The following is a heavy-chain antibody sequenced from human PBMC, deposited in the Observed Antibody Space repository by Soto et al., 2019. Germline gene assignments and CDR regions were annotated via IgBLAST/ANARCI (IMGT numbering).Heavy chain of an antibody. CDR1: GGTFSSYA. J-gene: IGHJ5*02. CDR3: ARDLRKQLVSRNWFDP. Sequence: SVKVSCKASGGTFSSYAISWVRQAPGQGLEWMGGIIPIFGTANYAQKFQGRVTITADESTSTAYMELSSLRSEDTAVYYCARDLRKQLVSRNWFDPWGQGTLVTVSS. D-gene: IGHD6-6*01. CDR2: IIPIFGTA. V-gene: IGHV1-69*13.